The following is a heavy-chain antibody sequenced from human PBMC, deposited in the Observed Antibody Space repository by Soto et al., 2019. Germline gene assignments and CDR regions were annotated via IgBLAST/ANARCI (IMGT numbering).Heavy chain of an antibody. J-gene: IGHJ6*02. CDR2: IYYSGST. CDR1: GGSVSSGSYY. V-gene: IGHV4-61*01. Sequence: PSETLSLTCTVSGGSVSSGSYYWSWIRQPPGKGLEWIGYIYYSGSTNYNPSLKSRVTISVDTSKNQFSLKLSSVTAAGTAVYYCARGRSSSWNYYGMDVWGQGTTVTVSS. D-gene: IGHD6-13*01. CDR3: ARGRSSSWNYYGMDV.